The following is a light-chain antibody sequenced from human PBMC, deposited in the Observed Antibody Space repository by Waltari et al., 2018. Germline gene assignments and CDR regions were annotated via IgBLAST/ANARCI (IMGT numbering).Light chain of an antibody. CDR1: SSNIGSNY. V-gene: IGLV1-47*01. Sequence: QSVLTQPPSASGTPGQRVTISCSGSSSNIGSNYVYWYQQLPGTAPKLLIYRNNQRPSGVPDRFSGSKSGTSASLAISRLRSEDEADYYCAAWDDSLSGRVFGGGTKLTVL. J-gene: IGLJ3*02. CDR2: RNN. CDR3: AAWDDSLSGRV.